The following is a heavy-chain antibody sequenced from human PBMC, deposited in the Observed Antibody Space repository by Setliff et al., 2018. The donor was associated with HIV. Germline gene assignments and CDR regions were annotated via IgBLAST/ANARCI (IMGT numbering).Heavy chain of an antibody. CDR2: MSKRGTY. D-gene: IGHD2-21*01. CDR1: GGSVRSGAYF. CDR3: ARDAVEASIPGGWFDS. J-gene: IGHJ5*01. Sequence: SETLSLTCTVSGGSVRSGAYFWSWIRQHPGKGLEWMGYMSKRGTYIINPSLESRMTMSVDTSKNQLYLRLKSVTAADTAVYFCARDAVEASIPGGWFDSWGPGTLVTVSS. V-gene: IGHV4-31*03.